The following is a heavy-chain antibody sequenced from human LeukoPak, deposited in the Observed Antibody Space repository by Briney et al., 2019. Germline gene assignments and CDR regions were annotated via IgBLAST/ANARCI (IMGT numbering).Heavy chain of an antibody. D-gene: IGHD3-22*01. Sequence: GGSLRLSGAASGFTVSSNYMSWVRQARGKGLEWVSVIYSGGSTYYADSVKGRFTISRDNSRNTLYLQMNSLRAEDTAVYYCAKERDYYDSTGYYDYWGQGTLVTVSS. CDR3: AKERDYYDSTGYYDY. V-gene: IGHV3-53*05. J-gene: IGHJ4*02. CDR1: GFTVSSNY. CDR2: IYSGGST.